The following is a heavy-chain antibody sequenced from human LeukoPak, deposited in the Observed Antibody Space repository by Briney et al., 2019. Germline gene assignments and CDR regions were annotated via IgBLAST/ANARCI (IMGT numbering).Heavy chain of an antibody. CDR1: GGSISSYY. Sequence: SETLPLTCTVSGGSISSYYWSWMRQPAGKGLEWIGRIYTSGSTNYNPSLKSRVTMSVDTSKNQFSLKLSSVTAADTAVYYCAREKLFGYFYDSSLRDAFDIWGQGTMVTVSS. CDR3: AREKLFGYFYDSSLRDAFDI. D-gene: IGHD3-22*01. CDR2: IYTSGST. V-gene: IGHV4-4*07. J-gene: IGHJ3*02.